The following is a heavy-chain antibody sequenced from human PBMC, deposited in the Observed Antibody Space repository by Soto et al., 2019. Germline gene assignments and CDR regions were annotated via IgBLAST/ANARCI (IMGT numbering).Heavy chain of an antibody. CDR3: TRDYYGSGLDY. Sequence: GGSLRLSCAASGFTFSSYWMHWVRQAPGKGLVWVSRSNNDGSSTTYADSVKGRFTISRDNAKNTLYLQMNSLRAEDTAVYYCTRDYYGSGLDYWGLGTLVTVSS. D-gene: IGHD3-10*01. CDR1: GFTFSSYW. J-gene: IGHJ4*02. CDR2: SNNDGSST. V-gene: IGHV3-74*01.